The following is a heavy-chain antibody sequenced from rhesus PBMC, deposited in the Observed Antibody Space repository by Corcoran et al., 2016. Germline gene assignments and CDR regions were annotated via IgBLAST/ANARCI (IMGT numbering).Heavy chain of an antibody. CDR2: IDPGDADT. V-gene: IGHV5-43*02. CDR1: GYSFTSSW. D-gene: IGHD6-37*01. Sequence: EVQLLQSGAEVKRPGESLRISCKTSGYSFTSSWFIWVRPMPGTGLEWMGRIDPGDADTKNNPSIQGHVTIAADKSISTTYLQWSSLKASDTATYYCAKKGGLYYFDYWGQGVLVTVSS. CDR3: AKKGGLYYFDY. J-gene: IGHJ4*01.